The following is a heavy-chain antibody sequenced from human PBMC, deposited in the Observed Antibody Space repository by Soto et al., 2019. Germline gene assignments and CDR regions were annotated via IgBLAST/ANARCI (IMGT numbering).Heavy chain of an antibody. J-gene: IGHJ6*02. V-gene: IGHV1-2*02. CDR2: INPNSGGT. D-gene: IGHD2-8*01. Sequence: ASVKVSFKASGYTFTGYYIHWVRQAPGQGLEWMGWINPNSGGTNYAQKFQGRVTMTRDTSISTAYMELSRLRSDDTAVYYCARAIGYCTNGVCYRPPGMDVWGQGTTVTVSS. CDR3: ARAIGYCTNGVCYRPPGMDV. CDR1: GYTFTGYY.